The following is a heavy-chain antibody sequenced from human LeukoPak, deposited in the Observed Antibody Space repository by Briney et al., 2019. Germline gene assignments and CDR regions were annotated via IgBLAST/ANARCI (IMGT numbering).Heavy chain of an antibody. Sequence: GGSLRLSCAASGFAFRSYTMNWVRQAPGKGLEWVSSISSSGSYIYYADSVKGRFAISRDNAKNSLYLQMNSLRAEDTAVYYCARGMLRYDFWSGYYVGEYYFDYWGQGTLVTVSS. CDR1: GFAFRSYT. J-gene: IGHJ4*02. CDR3: ARGMLRYDFWSGYYVGEYYFDY. V-gene: IGHV3-21*01. D-gene: IGHD3-3*01. CDR2: ISSSGSYI.